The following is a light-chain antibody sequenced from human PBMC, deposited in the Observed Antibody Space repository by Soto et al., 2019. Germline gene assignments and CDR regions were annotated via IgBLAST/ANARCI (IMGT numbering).Light chain of an antibody. CDR3: HQYNDWPPYT. J-gene: IGKJ2*01. CDR1: QTVNSPY. V-gene: IGKV3-20*01. Sequence: EIVLTQSPGTLSLSPGERGTLSCRTSQTVNSPYLAWYQQKPGQAPRLLISGASTRATGIPDRFSGSGSGTEFTLTISRLESEDFAVYYCHQYNDWPPYTFGQGTKLEIK. CDR2: GAS.